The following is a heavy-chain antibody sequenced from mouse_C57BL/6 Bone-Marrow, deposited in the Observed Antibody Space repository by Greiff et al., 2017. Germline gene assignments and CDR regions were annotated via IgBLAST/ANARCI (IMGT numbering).Heavy chain of an antibody. CDR1: GYTFTSYG. Sequence: QVQLQQSGAELARPGASVKLSCKASGYTFTSYGISWVKQSTGQGLEWIGEIYPRSGNTYYNEKFKGKATLTADKSSSTAYMELRSLTSEDAAVXFCATPPLIYGSSLDYWGQGTTLTVSS. J-gene: IGHJ2*01. CDR2: IYPRSGNT. CDR3: ATPPLIYGSSLDY. D-gene: IGHD1-1*01. V-gene: IGHV1-81*01.